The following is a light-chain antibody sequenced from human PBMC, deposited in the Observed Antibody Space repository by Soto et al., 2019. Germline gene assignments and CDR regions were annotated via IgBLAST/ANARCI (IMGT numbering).Light chain of an antibody. Sequence: QSALTQPASESGSPGQSITISCSGTSTDIGGYNYVSWYQQHPGKAPKLIIYEVSKRPSGVSNRFSGSKSGNTASLTISGLQAEDEGDYHCSSYSSGNIPVIFGGGTKVTVL. V-gene: IGLV2-14*01. CDR1: STDIGGYNY. CDR3: SSYSSGNIPVI. J-gene: IGLJ2*01. CDR2: EVS.